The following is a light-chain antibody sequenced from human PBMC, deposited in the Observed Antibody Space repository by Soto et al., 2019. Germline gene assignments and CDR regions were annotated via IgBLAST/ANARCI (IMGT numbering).Light chain of an antibody. CDR1: QSVSSSY. V-gene: IGKV3-20*01. J-gene: IGKJ1*01. CDR2: GAS. Sequence: EIVLAQSPGTLSLSPEERASLSCRAIQSVSSSYLAWYQQKPGQAPRLLIYGASSRATGIPDRFSGSGSGTDFTLTISRLEPEDFAVYYCQQYGSSPTWTFGQGTKVDIK. CDR3: QQYGSSPTWT.